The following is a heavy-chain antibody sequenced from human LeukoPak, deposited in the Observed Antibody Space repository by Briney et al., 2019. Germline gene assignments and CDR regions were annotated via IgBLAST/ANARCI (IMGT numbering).Heavy chain of an antibody. V-gene: IGHV1-69*13. CDR1: GGTFSSYA. J-gene: IGHJ3*02. CDR2: IIPIFGTA. Sequence: ASVKVSCKASGGTFSSYAISWVRQAPGQGLEWMGGIIPIFGTANYAQKFQGRVTITADESTSTAYMELSSLRSEDTAVYYCARDQSLEYHFNAFDIWGQGTMVTVSS. CDR3: ARDQSLEYHFNAFDI. D-gene: IGHD3-3*01.